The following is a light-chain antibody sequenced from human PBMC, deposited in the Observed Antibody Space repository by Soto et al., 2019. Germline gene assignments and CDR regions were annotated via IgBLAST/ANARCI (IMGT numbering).Light chain of an antibody. CDR3: AAWDNSLSGRL. J-gene: IGLJ2*01. CDR2: RDD. V-gene: IGLV1-47*01. Sequence: QSVLTQPPSASGTPGQRVTISCSGSSSNIGRNYVSWYQQLPGTAPKVLIYRDDQRPSGVPDRFSGSKSGTSASLAISGLRSEDEADYYCAAWDNSLSGRLFGGGTKLTVL. CDR1: SSNIGRNY.